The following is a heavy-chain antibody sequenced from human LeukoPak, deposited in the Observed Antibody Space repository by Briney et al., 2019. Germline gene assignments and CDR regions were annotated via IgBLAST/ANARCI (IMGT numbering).Heavy chain of an antibody. Sequence: GGSLRLSCAASGFTFSSYSMNWVRQAPGKGLEWVSSISSSSSYIYYADSVKGRFTISRDNAKNSLYLQMNSLRAEDTAVYYCARRGPRKVGGDAFDIWGQGTMVTVSS. D-gene: IGHD1-26*01. CDR2: ISSSSSYI. CDR3: ARRGPRKVGGDAFDI. J-gene: IGHJ3*02. CDR1: GFTFSSYS. V-gene: IGHV3-21*01.